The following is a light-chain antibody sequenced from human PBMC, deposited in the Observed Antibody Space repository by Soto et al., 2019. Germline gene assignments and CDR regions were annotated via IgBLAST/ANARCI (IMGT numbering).Light chain of an antibody. CDR1: QRVSSSY. CDR2: GAS. V-gene: IGKV3-20*01. Sequence: EIELTQSPGTLSLSPGERGTLSCRASQRVSSSYLAWYQQKPGQPPMLLIYGASSRTTGIPDRFSGSGAGTDFTLTISRLEPEDVAVYYCQQYGSSFTFGPGTKVDIK. J-gene: IGKJ3*01. CDR3: QQYGSSFT.